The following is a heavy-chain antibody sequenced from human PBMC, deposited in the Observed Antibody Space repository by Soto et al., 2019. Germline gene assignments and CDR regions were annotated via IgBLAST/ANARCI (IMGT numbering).Heavy chain of an antibody. V-gene: IGHV4-59*01. CDR1: GGSISSYY. CDR2: IYYSGST. Sequence: TSETLSLTCTVLGGSISSYYWSWIRQPPGKGLEWIGYIYYSGSTNYNPSLKSRVTISVDTSKNQFSLKLSSVTAADTAVYYCARVVRITIFGVVRDYYMDVWGKGTTVTVSS. J-gene: IGHJ6*03. D-gene: IGHD3-3*01. CDR3: ARVVRITIFGVVRDYYMDV.